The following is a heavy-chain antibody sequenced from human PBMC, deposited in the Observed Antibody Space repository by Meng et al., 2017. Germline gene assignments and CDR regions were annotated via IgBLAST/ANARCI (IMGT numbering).Heavy chain of an antibody. D-gene: IGHD3-22*01. CDR2: INPSGGST. Sequence: ASVKVSCKASGYTFTSYYMHRARQAPGQGREWMGIINPSGGSTSYAQKFQGRVTMTRDTSTSTVYMELSSLRSEDTAVYYCSRRAVQTTYYYEWDAFAIWGQGTMVTVSS. V-gene: IGHV1-46*01. J-gene: IGHJ3*02. CDR3: SRRAVQTTYYYEWDAFAI. CDR1: GYTFTSYY.